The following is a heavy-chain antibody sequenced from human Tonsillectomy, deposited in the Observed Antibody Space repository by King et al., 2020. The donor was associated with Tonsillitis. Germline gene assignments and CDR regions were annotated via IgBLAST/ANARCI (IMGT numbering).Heavy chain of an antibody. Sequence: VQLVQSGAEVKKPGESLKISCKGSGYSFTNYWIGWVRQMPGKGLEWMGIIYPGDSDSRHSPSFQGQVTISADKSISTAYLQWSSLKASDTAMYYCARLPPYGSGSYFNPFDYWGQGTLVTVSS. CDR3: ARLPPYGSGSYFNPFDY. J-gene: IGHJ4*02. CDR2: IYPGDSDS. D-gene: IGHD3-10*01. V-gene: IGHV5-51*01. CDR1: GYSFTNYW.